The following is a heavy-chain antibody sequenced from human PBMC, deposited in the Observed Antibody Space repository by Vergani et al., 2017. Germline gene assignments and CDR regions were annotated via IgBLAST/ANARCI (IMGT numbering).Heavy chain of an antibody. CDR2: ISSSSSYI. V-gene: IGHV3-21*01. J-gene: IGHJ4*02. CDR3: ARGWGPTRQLTDY. CDR1: GFTFSSYS. Sequence: EVQLVESGGGLVKPGGSLRLSCAASGFTFSSYSMNWVRQAPGKGLEWVSSISSSSSYIYYADSVKGRFNISRDNAKNSLYLQMNSLRAEDTAVYYCARGWGPTRQLTDYWGQGTLVTVSS. D-gene: IGHD1-1*01.